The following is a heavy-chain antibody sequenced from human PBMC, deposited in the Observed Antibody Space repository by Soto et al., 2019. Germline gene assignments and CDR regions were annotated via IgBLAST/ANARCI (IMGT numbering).Heavy chain of an antibody. CDR2: VTGSGGGT. D-gene: IGHD3-16*01. V-gene: IGHV3-23*01. J-gene: IGHJ5*02. CDR3: AKGGGGGILDWFDP. Sequence: EVRLLESGGGLVQPGGSLRLSCAASGFTFSGFCMAWVRQAPGKGLEWVATVTGSGGGTYYADSVKGRFSISRDNSKNTVYLQMYSLRPEATAVSFCAKGGGGGILDWFDPWGQGIMVTVSS. CDR1: GFTFSGFC.